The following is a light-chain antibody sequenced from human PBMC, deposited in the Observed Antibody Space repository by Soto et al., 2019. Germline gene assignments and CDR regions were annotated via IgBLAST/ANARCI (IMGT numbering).Light chain of an antibody. CDR2: EVN. J-gene: IGLJ1*01. CDR1: SIDVGGYNY. CDR3: SSYAGSSNV. Sequence: QSVLTQPPSASGSPGQLVAISCTGTSIDVGGYNYVSWYQQHPGKAPKLMIYEVNKRPSGVPDRFSGSKSGNTASLTVSGLQAEDEADYYCSSYAGSSNVFGTGTKVTVL. V-gene: IGLV2-8*01.